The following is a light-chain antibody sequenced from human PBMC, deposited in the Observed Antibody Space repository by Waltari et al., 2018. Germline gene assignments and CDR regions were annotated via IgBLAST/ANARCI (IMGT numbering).Light chain of an antibody. CDR2: DAS. V-gene: IGKV3-20*01. CDR1: QSVGRS. J-gene: IGKJ1*01. CDR3: QMYVRLPVT. Sequence: ELVLTQSPGTLSLSPGERGTLSCRASQSVGRSLGWYQQKHGQAPRLLIYDASTRATGTPDRFSGGGSGTDFSLTISRLEPEDFAVYYCQMYVRLPVTFGQGTKVEI.